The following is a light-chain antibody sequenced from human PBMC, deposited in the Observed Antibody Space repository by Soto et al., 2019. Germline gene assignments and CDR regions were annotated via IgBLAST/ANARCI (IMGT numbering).Light chain of an antibody. CDR1: SSNIGTNS. J-gene: IGLJ2*01. CDR2: RNN. CDR3: AAWDGSLRGPV. Sequence: QSGLTQSPSASGTPGQRVTISCSGSSSNIGTNSIYWYQQLPGTAPKIIIYRNNQRPSGVADRFSGSKSGTSASLAISGLRSEDEADYYCAAWDGSLRGPVFGGGTKVTVL. V-gene: IGLV1-47*01.